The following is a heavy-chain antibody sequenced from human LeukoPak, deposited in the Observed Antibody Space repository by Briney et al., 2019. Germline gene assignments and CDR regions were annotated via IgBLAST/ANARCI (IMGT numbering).Heavy chain of an antibody. CDR3: AKILGSWYGYYYYHMDV. J-gene: IGHJ6*03. Sequence: PGGSLRLSCAASGFTFSSYPMRWVRQAQGKGLEWVSGISSSGDRTYYADSVKGRFTISRDNSKNTLHLQMASLRADDTAVYYCAKILGSWYGYYYYHMDVWGKGTTVTVSS. CDR1: GFTFSSYP. D-gene: IGHD6-13*01. CDR2: ISSSGDRT. V-gene: IGHV3-23*01.